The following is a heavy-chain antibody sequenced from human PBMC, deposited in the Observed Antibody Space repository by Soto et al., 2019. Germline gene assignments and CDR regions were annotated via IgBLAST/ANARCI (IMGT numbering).Heavy chain of an antibody. CDR2: ISDSGAGT. D-gene: IGHD2-15*01. CDR1: GFTVSSSA. Sequence: PGGSLRLSXAASGFTVSSSAMTWVRQPPGKGLEWVSAISDSGAGTYYTDSVKGRSTISRDNSKNTLYLQMNSLRAEDTAVYYCAKGVTISLSGGWGSPASYYYYGLDVRGQRTTGTVSS. V-gene: IGHV3-23*01. J-gene: IGHJ6*02. CDR3: AKGVTISLSGGWGSPASYYYYGLDV.